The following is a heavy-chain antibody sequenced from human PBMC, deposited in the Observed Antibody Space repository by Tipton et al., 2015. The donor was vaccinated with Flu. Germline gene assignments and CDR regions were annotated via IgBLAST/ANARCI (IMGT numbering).Heavy chain of an antibody. D-gene: IGHD6-19*01. V-gene: IGHV4-59*01. J-gene: IGHJ4*02. CDR3: ARTPGVAVAGTEFDY. CDR2: IYYSGST. CDR1: GDSISSYY. Sequence: LRLSCTVSGDSISSYYWSWIRQPPGKGLEWIGYIYYSGSTNYNPSLKSRVTISVDTSKNQFSLKLSSVTAADTAVYYCARTPGVAVAGTEFDYWGQGTLVTVSS.